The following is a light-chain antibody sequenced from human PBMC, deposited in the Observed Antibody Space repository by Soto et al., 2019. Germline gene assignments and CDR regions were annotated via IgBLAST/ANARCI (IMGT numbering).Light chain of an antibody. CDR1: QSVSSNY. CDR3: QQYGRSPWT. CDR2: GVS. V-gene: IGKV3-20*01. Sequence: EIVLTQSPGTLSLSPGERATLFCRASQSVSSNYLAWYQQRPGQAPRLLIYGVSSRAAGIPGRFSGSGSGTDFTLTISRLEPEDFAVYYCQQYGRSPWTFGQGTKVEIK. J-gene: IGKJ1*01.